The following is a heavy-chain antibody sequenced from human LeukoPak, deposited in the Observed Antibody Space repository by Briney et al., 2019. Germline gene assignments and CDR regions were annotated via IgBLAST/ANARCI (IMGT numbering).Heavy chain of an antibody. CDR1: GFTLSSYA. CDR3: ARELERDYDFWSGYYISVAGLAVVGAFDI. D-gene: IGHD3-3*01. CDR2: ISYDGSNK. J-gene: IGHJ3*02. V-gene: IGHV3-30-3*01. Sequence: GGSLRLSWAASGFTLSSYAMHWVRQAPGKGLEWVAVISYDGSNKYYADSVKGRFTISRDNSKNTLYLQMNSLRAEDTAVYYCARELERDYDFWSGYYISVAGLAVVGAFDIWGQGTMVTVSS.